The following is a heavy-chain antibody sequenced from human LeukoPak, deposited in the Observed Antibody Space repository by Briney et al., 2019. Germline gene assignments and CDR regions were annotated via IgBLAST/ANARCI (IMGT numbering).Heavy chain of an antibody. CDR1: GFTFTNYW. CDR2: IKPDGSEK. Sequence: GGSLRLSCVASGFTFTNYWMSWVRQTPGKGLEWLANIKPDGSEKYYVDSVKGRFTISRDNAKNSLYLQMDSLRAEDTAVYYCARILAWGQGTLVTVSS. CDR3: ARILA. V-gene: IGHV3-7*03. J-gene: IGHJ5*02.